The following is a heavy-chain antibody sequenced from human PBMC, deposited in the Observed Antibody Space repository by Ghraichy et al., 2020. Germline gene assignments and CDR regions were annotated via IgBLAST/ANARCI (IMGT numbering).Heavy chain of an antibody. CDR1: GFTFSAYP. V-gene: IGHV3-48*02. J-gene: IGHJ4*02. Sequence: GGSLRLSCAASGFTFSAYPMNWVRQAPGKGLEWVSNIRSSDTTTYYAVSVKGRFTISRDNAKNSLYLQMDSLRDEDSAVYYCARDQDWAFDYWGQGILVTVSS. CDR2: IRSSDTTT. CDR3: ARDQDWAFDY. D-gene: IGHD3-9*01.